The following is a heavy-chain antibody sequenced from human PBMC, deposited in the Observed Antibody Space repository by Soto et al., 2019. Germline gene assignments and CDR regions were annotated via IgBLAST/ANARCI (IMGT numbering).Heavy chain of an antibody. CDR1: GFTFSNAG. Sequence: PGGSLRLSCAASGFTFSNAGISWVRQAPGKGLEWVGRIRSKTDGGTTDYAAPVKGRFTISRDDSKNTLYLQMNSLKTEETAVYYGSADILSLLRPGIAVAAPRSPKGWFDPSGQGTLVTVYS. D-gene: IGHD6-19*01. J-gene: IGHJ5*02. CDR3: SADILSLLRPGIAVAAPRSPKGWFDP. CDR2: IRSKTDGGTT. V-gene: IGHV3-15*01.